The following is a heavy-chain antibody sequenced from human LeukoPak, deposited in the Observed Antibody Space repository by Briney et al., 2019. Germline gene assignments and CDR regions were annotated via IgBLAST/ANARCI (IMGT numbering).Heavy chain of an antibody. Sequence: GGSLRLSCTASGFTFSDYAMSWVRQAPGKGLEWVGFIRSKAFGGTTEYAASVKGRFTISRDDSRSIAYLQMNSLKTEDTAVCYCTRRYNYDSSGYYYVRDAFDIWGQGTMVTVSS. CDR2: IRSKAFGGTT. V-gene: IGHV3-49*04. CDR3: TRRYNYDSSGYYYVRDAFDI. D-gene: IGHD3-22*01. J-gene: IGHJ3*02. CDR1: GFTFSDYA.